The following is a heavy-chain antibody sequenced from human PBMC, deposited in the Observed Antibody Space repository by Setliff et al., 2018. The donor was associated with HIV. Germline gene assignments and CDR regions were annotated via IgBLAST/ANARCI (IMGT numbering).Heavy chain of an antibody. CDR1: GASFSGYY. D-gene: IGHD2-2*01. CDR2: INHSGIT. V-gene: IGHV4-34*01. Sequence: SETLSLTCAVYGASFSGYYWAWIRQSPGTGLEWIGEINHSGITNYNPTLKSRVTISTDTSKNQFSLRLNSVTAADTAVYYCARVRLRVPPSIFDYWGQG. CDR3: ARVRLRVPPSIFDY. J-gene: IGHJ4*02.